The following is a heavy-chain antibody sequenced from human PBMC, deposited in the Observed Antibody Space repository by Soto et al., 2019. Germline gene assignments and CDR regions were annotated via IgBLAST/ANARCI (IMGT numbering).Heavy chain of an antibody. CDR2: IIPIFGTA. CDR3: ARGGSYSGYDPNWFDP. V-gene: IGHV1-69*13. CDR1: GGTFSSYA. J-gene: IGHJ5*02. D-gene: IGHD5-12*01. Sequence: SVKVSCKASGGTFSSYAISWVRQAPGQGLEWMGGIIPIFGTANYAQKFQGRVTITADESTSTAYMELSSLRSEDTAVYYWARGGSYSGYDPNWFDPWGQGTLVTVSS.